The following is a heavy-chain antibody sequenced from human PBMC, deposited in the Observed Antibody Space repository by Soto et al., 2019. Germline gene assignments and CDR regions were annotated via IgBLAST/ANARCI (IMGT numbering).Heavy chain of an antibody. CDR1: GGSISSYY. CDR3: ARGERSYYDSSGYYWFDP. CDR2: IYYSGST. V-gene: IGHV4-59*01. Sequence: ETLSLTCTVSGGSISSYYWSWIRQPPGKGLEWIGYIYYSGSTNYNPSLKSRVTISVDTSKNQFSLKLSSVTAADTAVYYCARGERSYYDSSGYYWFDPWGQGTLVTVSS. J-gene: IGHJ5*02. D-gene: IGHD3-22*01.